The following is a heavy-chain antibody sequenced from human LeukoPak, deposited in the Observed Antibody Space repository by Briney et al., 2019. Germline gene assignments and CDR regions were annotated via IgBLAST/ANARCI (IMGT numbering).Heavy chain of an antibody. CDR3: ARHGTPLRYGSGNYYKRAPFDY. D-gene: IGHD3-10*01. CDR2: INHSGST. Sequence: SETLSLTCAIYGGSFSGYYWSWIRQPPGKGLEWIGEINHSGSTNYNPSLKSRVTISVDTSKNQFSLKLSSVTAADTAVYYCARHGTPLRYGSGNYYKRAPFDYWGQGTLVTVSS. V-gene: IGHV4-34*01. J-gene: IGHJ4*02. CDR1: GGSFSGYY.